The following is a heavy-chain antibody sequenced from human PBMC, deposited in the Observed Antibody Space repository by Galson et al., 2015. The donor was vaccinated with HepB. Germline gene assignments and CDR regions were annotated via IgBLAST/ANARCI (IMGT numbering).Heavy chain of an antibody. V-gene: IGHV5-51*01. Sequence: QSGAEVKKPGESLKISCKGSGYSFTSYWIGWVRQMPGKGLEWMGIIYPGDSDTRYSPSFQGQVTISADKSISTAYLQWSSLKASDTAMYYCARQGENYDSSGYYYPPDYWGQGTLVTVSS. D-gene: IGHD3-22*01. CDR3: ARQGENYDSSGYYYPPDY. CDR1: GYSFTSYW. CDR2: IYPGDSDT. J-gene: IGHJ4*02.